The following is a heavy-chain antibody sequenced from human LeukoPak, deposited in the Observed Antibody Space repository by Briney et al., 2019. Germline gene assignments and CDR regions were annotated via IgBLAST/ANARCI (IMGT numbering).Heavy chain of an antibody. V-gene: IGHV3-7*05. J-gene: IGHJ4*02. CDR3: AREGSSGWYRDFDY. Sequence: TGGSLRLACAASGFTFSSYSMSWVRLAPGKGLEWVANINQDGSEKYYVDSLKGRFTISRDNAKNSLYLQMNSLRAEDTAVYYCAREGSSGWYRDFDYWGQGTLVTVSS. CDR2: INQDGSEK. D-gene: IGHD6-19*01. CDR1: GFTFSSYS.